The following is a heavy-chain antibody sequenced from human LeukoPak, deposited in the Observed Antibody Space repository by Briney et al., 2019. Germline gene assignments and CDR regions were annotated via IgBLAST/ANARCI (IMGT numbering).Heavy chain of an antibody. J-gene: IGHJ4*02. D-gene: IGHD2/OR15-2a*01. CDR3: AKDLNSRWSLDY. CDR2: ISYDGSNA. V-gene: IGHV3-30*18. CDR1: GFSSNSG. Sequence: GRSLRLSCEASGFSSNSGMYWVRQAPGKGLEWVAVISYDGSNAYYGDSVKGRFAISRDDSKNTLYLQMNSLRAEDTAVYYCAKDLNSRWSLDYWGQGTLVTVSS.